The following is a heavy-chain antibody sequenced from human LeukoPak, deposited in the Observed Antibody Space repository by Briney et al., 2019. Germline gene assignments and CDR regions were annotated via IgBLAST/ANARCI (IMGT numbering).Heavy chain of an antibody. J-gene: IGHJ4*02. CDR2: INHSGST. Sequence: SEALSLTCAVYGGSFSGYYWSWIRQPPGKGLEWIGEINHSGSTNYDPSLKSRVTISVDTSKNQFSLKLSSVTAADTAVYYCARVAGRYCSSTSYYWSVHPKYYFDYWGQGTLVTVSS. D-gene: IGHD2-2*01. CDR1: GGSFSGYY. V-gene: IGHV4-34*01. CDR3: ARVAGRYCSSTSYYWSVHPKYYFDY.